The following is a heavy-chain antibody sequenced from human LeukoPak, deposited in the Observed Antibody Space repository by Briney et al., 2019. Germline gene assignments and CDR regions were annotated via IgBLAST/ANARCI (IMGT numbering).Heavy chain of an antibody. J-gene: IGHJ3*02. CDR2: MNPNSGNT. Sequence: GASVKVSCKASGYTFTSYDINWVRQATGQGLEWMGWMNPNSGNTGYAQKFQGRVTITADESTSTAYMELSSLRSEDTAVYYCARDPRYSSSSRDAFDIWGQGTMVTVSS. CDR1: GYTFTSYD. D-gene: IGHD6-13*01. V-gene: IGHV1-8*01. CDR3: ARDPRYSSSSRDAFDI.